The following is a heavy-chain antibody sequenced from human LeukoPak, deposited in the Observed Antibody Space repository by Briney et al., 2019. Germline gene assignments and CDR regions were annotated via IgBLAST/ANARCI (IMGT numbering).Heavy chain of an antibody. V-gene: IGHV4-59*01. J-gene: IGHJ3*02. CDR2: LHYSGST. D-gene: IGHD1-1*01. Sequence: PSETLSLTCTVSGDSMSSYYWSWIRQSPGKGLEWIGYLHYSGSTNYNPSLKSRVTISIDTSKNQFSLKVSSVTAADTAVYFCARGVQPERRKFRAFDIWGRGTMVTVSS. CDR3: ARGVQPERRKFRAFDI. CDR1: GDSMSSYY.